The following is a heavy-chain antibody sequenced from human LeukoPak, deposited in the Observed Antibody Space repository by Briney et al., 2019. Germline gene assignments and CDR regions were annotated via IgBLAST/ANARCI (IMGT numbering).Heavy chain of an antibody. CDR3: VTVSRSSSRGYFDY. CDR1: GFPFSNYW. D-gene: IGHD6-13*01. Sequence: GGSLRLSCAASGFPFSNYWMHWVRQAPGKGLVWVSRMNSDGSSTSYADSVKGRFTISRDNAKNTLYLQMNSLRVEDAAVYYCVTVSRSSSRGYFDYWGPGTLVTVSS. J-gene: IGHJ4*02. CDR2: MNSDGSST. V-gene: IGHV3-74*01.